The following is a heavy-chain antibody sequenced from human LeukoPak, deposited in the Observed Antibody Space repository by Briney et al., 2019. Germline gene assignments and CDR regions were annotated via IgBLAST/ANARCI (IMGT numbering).Heavy chain of an antibody. D-gene: IGHD6-19*01. V-gene: IGHV4-4*07. CDR3: ARHYSYSSGPDTFDI. CDR2: IYTSGST. Sequence: SETQSLTCTGSGGSISSYYWSWIRQPAGKGLEWIGRIYTSGSTNYNPSLKSRVTMSVDTSKNQFSLKLSSVTAADTAVYYCARHYSYSSGPDTFDIWGQGTMVTVSS. CDR1: GGSISSYY. J-gene: IGHJ3*02.